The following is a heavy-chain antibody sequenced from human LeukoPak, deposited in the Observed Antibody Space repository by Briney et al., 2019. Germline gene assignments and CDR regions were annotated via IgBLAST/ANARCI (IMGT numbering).Heavy chain of an antibody. CDR1: GFSFNKYA. D-gene: IGHD6-13*01. V-gene: IGHV3-23*01. J-gene: IGHJ6*02. CDR3: ARDHSTRDGMDV. Sequence: GGSLRLSCVGSGFSFNKYAASWVRQAPGKGLEWVAGMTGGGATYHADSVKGRFVISRDNSKNTVYLQMNSLRVEDTAVYYCARDHSTRDGMDVWGQGTTVTVSS. CDR2: MTGGGAT.